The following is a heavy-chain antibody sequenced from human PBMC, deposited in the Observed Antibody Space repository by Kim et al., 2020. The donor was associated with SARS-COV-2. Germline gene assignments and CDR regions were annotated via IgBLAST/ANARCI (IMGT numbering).Heavy chain of an antibody. Sequence: SYNPSLKSRVTISVDTSKNQFSQKLSSETAEDTAVYYCAGDWVGATDYDYWDQGTLVNVSS. J-gene: IGHJ4*02. CDR3: AGDWVGATDYDY. D-gene: IGHD1-26*01. V-gene: IGHV4-39*02.